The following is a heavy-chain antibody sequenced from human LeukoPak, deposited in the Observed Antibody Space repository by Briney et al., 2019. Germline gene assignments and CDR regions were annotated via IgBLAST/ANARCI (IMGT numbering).Heavy chain of an antibody. J-gene: IGHJ6*02. CDR3: AREGLYSSSSSRYYYYGMDV. Sequence: SETQSLTCTVSGGSISSGGYYWSWIRQHPGKGLEWIGYIYYSGSTYYNPSLKSRVTISVDTSKNQFSLKLSSVTAADTAVYYCAREGLYSSSSSRYYYYGMDVWGRGTTVTVSS. CDR1: GGSISSGGYY. CDR2: IYYSGST. V-gene: IGHV4-31*03. D-gene: IGHD6-6*01.